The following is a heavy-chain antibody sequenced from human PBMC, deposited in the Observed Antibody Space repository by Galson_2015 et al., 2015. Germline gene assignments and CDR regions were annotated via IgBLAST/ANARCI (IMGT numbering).Heavy chain of an antibody. Sequence: SLRLSCAASGFTFSSYAMSWVRQAPGKGLEWVSLISGSGDNTYYADSVKGRFTTSRDNFKNTLYLQMNSLRAEDTAVYYCAKATGWYDAFDIGGQGTMVTVSS. D-gene: IGHD6-19*01. V-gene: IGHV3-23*01. CDR1: GFTFSSYA. CDR3: AKATGWYDAFDI. CDR2: ISGSGDNT. J-gene: IGHJ3*02.